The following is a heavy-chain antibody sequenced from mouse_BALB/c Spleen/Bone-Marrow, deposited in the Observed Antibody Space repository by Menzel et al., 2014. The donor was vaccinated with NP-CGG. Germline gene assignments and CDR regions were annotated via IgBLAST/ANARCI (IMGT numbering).Heavy chain of an antibody. J-gene: IGHJ3*01. CDR1: GYTFTSYY. CDR2: INPSNGGT. V-gene: IGHV1-53*01. Sequence: QVQLQQSGAELVKPGASVKMSCKASGYTFTSYYMYWVKQRPGQGLEWIGEINPSNGGTNYNEKFKSKATLTVDKSSSTAYMQLGSLTSEGSAVYYCTREGDSPFDYWGQGTPVTVSA. D-gene: IGHD2-13*01. CDR3: TREGDSPFDY.